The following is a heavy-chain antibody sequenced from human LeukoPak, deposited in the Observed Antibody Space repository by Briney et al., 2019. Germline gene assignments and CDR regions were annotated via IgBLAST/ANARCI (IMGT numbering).Heavy chain of an antibody. V-gene: IGHV4-4*07. D-gene: IGHD3-10*01. CDR3: ARGGQYGSGSYYTYYYYGMDV. CDR1: GGSISSYY. J-gene: IGHJ6*02. Sequence: SETLPLTCTVSGGSISSYYWSWIRPPAGKGLEWIGRIYTSGSTNYNPSLKSRVTMSVDTSKNQFSLKLSSVTAADTAVYYCARGGQYGSGSYYTYYYYGMDVWGQGTTVTVSS. CDR2: IYTSGST.